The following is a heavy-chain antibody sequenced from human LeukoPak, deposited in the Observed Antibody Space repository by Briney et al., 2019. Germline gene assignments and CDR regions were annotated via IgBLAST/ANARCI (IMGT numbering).Heavy chain of an antibody. Sequence: SETLSLTCTVSGGSISSSSYYWGWIRQPPGKGLEWIGSIYYSGSTYYNPSLKSRVTISVDTSKNQFSLKLSSVTAADTAVYYCARARRDGYNWGYWGQGTLVTVSS. CDR2: IYYSGST. CDR1: GGSISSSSYY. V-gene: IGHV4-39*07. D-gene: IGHD5-24*01. CDR3: ARARRDGYNWGY. J-gene: IGHJ4*02.